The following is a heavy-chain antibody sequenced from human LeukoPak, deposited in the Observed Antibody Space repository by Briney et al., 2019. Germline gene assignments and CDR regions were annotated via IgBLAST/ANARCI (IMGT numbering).Heavy chain of an antibody. CDR1: GGSISSSNW. CDR3: ARDRGYDFWSGYYPVYYYYGMDV. J-gene: IGHJ6*02. V-gene: IGHV4-4*02. D-gene: IGHD3-3*01. CDR2: IYHSGST. Sequence: SGTLSLTCAVSGGSISSSNWWSWVRQPPGKGLEWIGEIYHSGSTNYNPSLKSRVTISVDKSKNQFSLKLSSVTAADTAVYYCARDRGYDFWSGYYPVYYYYGMDVWGQGTTVTVSS.